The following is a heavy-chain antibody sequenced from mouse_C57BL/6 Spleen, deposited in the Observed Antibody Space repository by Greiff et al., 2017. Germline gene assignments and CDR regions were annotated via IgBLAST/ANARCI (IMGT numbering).Heavy chain of an antibody. CDR3: ARVDYYGSRGFAY. D-gene: IGHD1-1*01. CDR1: GYSITSGYY. CDR2: ISYDGSN. V-gene: IGHV3-6*01. J-gene: IGHJ3*01. Sequence: DVQLQESGPGLVKPSQSLSLTCSVTGYSITSGYYWNWIRQFPGNKLEWMGYISYDGSNNYNPSLKNRISITRDTSKNQFFLKLNSVTTEDTATYYCARVDYYGSRGFAYWGQGTLVTVSA.